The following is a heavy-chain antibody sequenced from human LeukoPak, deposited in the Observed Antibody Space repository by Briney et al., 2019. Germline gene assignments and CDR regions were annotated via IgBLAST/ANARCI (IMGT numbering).Heavy chain of an antibody. CDR2: IYHSGNT. D-gene: IGHD6-13*01. V-gene: IGHV4-31*03. CDR3: AREVIAATVTDAFDI. CDR1: GGSITSDNYF. Sequence: SETLSLTCTVSGGSITSDNYFWSWIRHLPGKGLEWFGYIYHSGNTYYNPSLKSRVIMSVDASENQFSLKLSSVTATDTAVYYCAREVIAATVTDAFDIWGPGTLVTVSS. J-gene: IGHJ3*02.